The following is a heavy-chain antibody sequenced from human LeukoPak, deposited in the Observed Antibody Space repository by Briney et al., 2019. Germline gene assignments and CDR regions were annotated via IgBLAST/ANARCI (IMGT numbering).Heavy chain of an antibody. CDR1: GYTFDTYG. CDR3: AKVAGDRMDY. D-gene: IGHD6-13*01. J-gene: IGHJ4*02. Sequence: VASVKVSCKASGYTFDTYGFCWVRQAPGHGLEWMGWISANTGKTDYAQKFQGRVTMTTDTSTSTAYMELRTLRPDDTAVYYCAKVAGDRMDYWGQGTLLTVSP. CDR2: ISANTGKT. V-gene: IGHV1-18*01.